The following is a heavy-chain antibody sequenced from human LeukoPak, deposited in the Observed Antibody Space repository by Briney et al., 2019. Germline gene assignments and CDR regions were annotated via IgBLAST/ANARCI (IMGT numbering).Heavy chain of an antibody. D-gene: IGHD1-26*01. Sequence: SVKVSCKASGGTFSSYAISWVRQAPGQGLEWMGGIIPIFGTANYAQKFQGRVTITADESTSTAYMELSSLRSEDTAVYYCAKTSYSYDAFDIWGQGTMVTVSS. CDR3: AKTSYSYDAFDI. CDR2: IIPIFGTA. V-gene: IGHV1-69*01. J-gene: IGHJ3*02. CDR1: GGTFSSYA.